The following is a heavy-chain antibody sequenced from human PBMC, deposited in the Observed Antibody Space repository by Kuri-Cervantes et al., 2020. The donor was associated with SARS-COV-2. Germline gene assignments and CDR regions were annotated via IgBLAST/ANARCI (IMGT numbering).Heavy chain of an antibody. J-gene: IGHJ6*03. Sequence: ETLSLTCTVSGGSISSYYWSWIRQPPGKGLEWVSAISGSGGSTYYADSVKGRFTISRDNSKNTLYLQMNSLRAEDTAVYYCAKAMLRIAARYYYYMDVWGKGTTVTVSS. CDR3: AKAMLRIAARYYYYMDV. CDR1: GGSISSYY. CDR2: ISGSGGST. V-gene: IGHV3-23*01. D-gene: IGHD6-6*01.